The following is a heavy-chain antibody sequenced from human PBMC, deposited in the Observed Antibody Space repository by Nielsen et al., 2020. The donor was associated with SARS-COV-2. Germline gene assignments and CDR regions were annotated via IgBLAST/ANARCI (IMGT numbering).Heavy chain of an antibody. CDR1: TGINNYY. CDR3: ATDGFSFGTFDY. D-gene: IGHD1-1*01. J-gene: IGHJ4*02. Sequence: SETLSLTCTVSTGINNYYWSWIRKPPGKGLEWLAYIHYSGTANYNPSLKSRGLVSIDTSKNQFSLKLSSVTAADTAVYYCATDGFSFGTFDYWCQGALVTVSS. CDR2: IHYSGTA. V-gene: IGHV4-59*01.